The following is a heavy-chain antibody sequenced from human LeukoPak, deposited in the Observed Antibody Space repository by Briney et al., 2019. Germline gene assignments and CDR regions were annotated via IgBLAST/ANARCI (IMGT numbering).Heavy chain of an antibody. CDR1: GFIFSSYS. V-gene: IGHV3-21*01. D-gene: IGHD5-18*01. J-gene: IGHJ3*02. Sequence: GGSLRLSCAAPGFIFSSYSMNWVRQAPGKGLEWVSSISSSSSYIYYADSVKGRFTISRDNAKNSLYLQMNSLRAGDAAVYYCARDKGGYSYVDDAFDIWGQGTMVTVSS. CDR2: ISSSSSYI. CDR3: ARDKGGYSYVDDAFDI.